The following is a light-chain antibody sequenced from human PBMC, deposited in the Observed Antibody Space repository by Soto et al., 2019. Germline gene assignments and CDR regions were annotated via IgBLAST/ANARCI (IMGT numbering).Light chain of an antibody. CDR3: QQYNSYSWT. Sequence: DIQMTQSPSTLSASVGDRVTITCRARQSISSWLAWYQQKPGKAPKLLIYDASSLESGVPSRFSGSGSGTEFTLTISSRQPDDFATYYCQQYNSYSWTFGQGTKVDIK. CDR1: QSISSW. V-gene: IGKV1-5*01. J-gene: IGKJ1*01. CDR2: DAS.